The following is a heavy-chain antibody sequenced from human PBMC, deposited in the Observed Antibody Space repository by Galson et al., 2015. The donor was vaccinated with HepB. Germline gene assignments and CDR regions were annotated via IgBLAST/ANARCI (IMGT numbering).Heavy chain of an antibody. CDR2: ISYDGSNK. J-gene: IGHJ4*02. Sequence: SLRLSCAASGFTFSSYAMHWVRQAPGKGLEWVAVISYDGSNKYYADSVKGRFTISRDNSKNTLYLQMNSLRAEDTAVYYCARDPQDIVVVVAYLFDYWGQGTLVTVSS. CDR1: GFTFSSYA. V-gene: IGHV3-30*04. CDR3: ARDPQDIVVVVAYLFDY. D-gene: IGHD2-15*01.